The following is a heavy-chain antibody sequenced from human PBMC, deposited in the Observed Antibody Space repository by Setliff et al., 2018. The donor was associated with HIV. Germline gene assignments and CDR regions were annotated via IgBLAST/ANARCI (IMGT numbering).Heavy chain of an antibody. CDR2: IYTSGST. V-gene: IGHV4-28*01. Sequence: SETLSLTCAVSGDSISSSNWWSWIRQPPGKGLEWIGRIYTSGSTNYNPSLKSRVTMSVDMSNNRFSLKMSYVTAADTAVYYCATVTMVRLIGVYHMDVWGKGTTVTVSS. CDR1: GDSISSSNW. CDR3: ATVTMVRLIGVYHMDV. D-gene: IGHD3-10*01. J-gene: IGHJ6*03.